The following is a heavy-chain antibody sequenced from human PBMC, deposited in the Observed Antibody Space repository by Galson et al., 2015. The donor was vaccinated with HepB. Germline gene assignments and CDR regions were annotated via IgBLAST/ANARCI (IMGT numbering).Heavy chain of an antibody. Sequence: SVKVSCKASGGTFSSYTISWVRQAPGQGLEWMGRIIPILGIANYAQKFQSRVTITADKSTSTAYMELSSLRSEDTAVYYCASITPHITMRVSWGQGTLVTVSS. V-gene: IGHV1-69*02. CDR2: IIPILGIA. D-gene: IGHD3-22*01. CDR1: GGTFSSYT. CDR3: ASITPHITMRVS. J-gene: IGHJ5*02.